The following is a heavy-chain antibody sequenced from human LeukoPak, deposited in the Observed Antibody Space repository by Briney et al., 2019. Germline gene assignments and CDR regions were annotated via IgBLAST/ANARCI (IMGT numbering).Heavy chain of an antibody. CDR3: ARSPGIQFLDY. J-gene: IGHJ4*02. D-gene: IGHD5-18*01. V-gene: IGHV4-59*01. CDR1: GGSISSYY. Sequence: SETLSLTCTVSGGSISSYYWSWIRQPPGKGLEWIGYIYYSGSTNYNPSLKSRVTISVDTSKNQFSLKLSSVTAADTAVYYRARSPGIQFLDYWGQGTLVTVSS. CDR2: IYYSGST.